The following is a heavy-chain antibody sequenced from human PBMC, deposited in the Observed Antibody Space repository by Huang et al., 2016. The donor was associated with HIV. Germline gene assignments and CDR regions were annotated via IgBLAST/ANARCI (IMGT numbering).Heavy chain of an antibody. CDR2: TIPLSGTA. V-gene: IGHV1-69*13. J-gene: IGHJ1*01. D-gene: IGHD5-18*01. CDR3: ARDGGRGYSYGYMDS. Sequence: QVQLVQSGAEVKKPGSSVKVSCKASGGTFNSQTVSWVRQAPGQGLEWMGGTIPLSGTANYAQKFQGRVTSTADDSTSTAHMELSSLTSEDTAMYYCARDGGRGYSYGYMDSWGQGTLVTVSS. CDR1: GGTFNSQT.